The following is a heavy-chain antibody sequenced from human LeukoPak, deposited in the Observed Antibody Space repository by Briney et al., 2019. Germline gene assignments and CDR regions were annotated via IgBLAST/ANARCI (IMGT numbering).Heavy chain of an antibody. CDR3: ARGSTIFGVVITTFDY. CDR1: GFTFSSYG. Sequence: GGSLRLSCAASGFTFSSYGMHWVRQAPGKGLEWVAVISYDGSNKYYADSVKGRFTISRDNSKNTLYLQMNSLRAEDTAVYYCARGSTIFGVVITTFDYWGQGTLVTVSS. D-gene: IGHD3-3*01. J-gene: IGHJ4*02. CDR2: ISYDGSNK. V-gene: IGHV3-30*03.